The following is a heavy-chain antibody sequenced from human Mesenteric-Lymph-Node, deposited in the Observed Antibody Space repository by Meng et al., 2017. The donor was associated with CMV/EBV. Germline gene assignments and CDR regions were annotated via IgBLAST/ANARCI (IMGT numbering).Heavy chain of an antibody. D-gene: IGHD2-2*01. CDR1: GFTFNIFA. J-gene: IGHJ4*02. Sequence: GGSLRLSCAASGFTFNIFAMSWVRQAPGKGPEWVSSISGSGDNTYYADSVKGRFTISRDNSKNTLYVQMNSLRAEDTAVYYCAKGRHGYCSSTRCLSPDYWGQGTLVTVSS. CDR3: AKGRHGYCSSTRCLSPDY. CDR2: ISGSGDNT. V-gene: IGHV3-23*01.